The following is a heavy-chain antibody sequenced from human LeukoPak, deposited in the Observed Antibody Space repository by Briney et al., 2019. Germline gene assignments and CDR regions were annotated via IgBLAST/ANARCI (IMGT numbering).Heavy chain of an antibody. Sequence: KPSETLSLTCTVSGGSISSYYWSWIRQPPGKGLEWIGYIYYSWSTNYNPSLKSRVTISVDTSKNQFSLKLSSVTAADTAVYYCARGRGYSYGYDYYYGMDVWGQGTTVTVSS. CDR3: ARGRGYSYGYDYYYGMDV. V-gene: IGHV4-59*01. CDR1: GGSISSYY. D-gene: IGHD5-18*01. CDR2: IYYSWST. J-gene: IGHJ6*02.